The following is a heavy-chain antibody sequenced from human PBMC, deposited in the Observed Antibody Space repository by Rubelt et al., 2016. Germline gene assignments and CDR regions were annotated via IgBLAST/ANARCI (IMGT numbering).Heavy chain of an antibody. D-gene: IGHD6-6*01. V-gene: IGHV4-38-2*02. J-gene: IGHJ4*02. CDR3: ARGLTVASISALED. CDR2: IHHNDNT. Sequence: QVQLQESGPGLVKPSETLSLTCNVSGYSITSAYYWAWIRQPPGKGLEWIGNIHHNDNTYYNPSLKSRVTISVDTSKTRFSLKLSSWTAADTAVYYWARGLTVASISALEDWGQGTLVTVSS. CDR1: GYSITSAYY.